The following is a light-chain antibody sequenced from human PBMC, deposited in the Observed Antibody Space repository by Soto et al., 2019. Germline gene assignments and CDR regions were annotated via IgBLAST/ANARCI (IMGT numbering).Light chain of an antibody. CDR1: SSDIGAYNF. CDR3: TTWTTSTTMI. Sequence: QSALTQPASVSGSPGQSITISCTGTSSDIGAYNFVSWYQQHPGKAPKLMLYDVNIRPSGVSNRVSGSTSGNTASLTISGLQAEDEADYYCTTWTTSTTMIFGGGTKLTVL. V-gene: IGLV2-14*03. CDR2: DVN. J-gene: IGLJ2*01.